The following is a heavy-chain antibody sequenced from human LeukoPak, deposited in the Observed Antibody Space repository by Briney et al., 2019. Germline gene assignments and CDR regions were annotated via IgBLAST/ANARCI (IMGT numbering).Heavy chain of an antibody. CDR3: ARPRYGSGSFDS. Sequence: SPSETLPLTCAVYRGPFSGHHWTWIRQPPGKGLEWIGENNHSGSTTYNPSRNSPVTISVDTSKNQFSLRLSSVNAADTALYYCARPRYGSGSFDSWGQGTLVTVSS. J-gene: IGHJ4*02. CDR2: NNHSGST. CDR1: RGPFSGHH. D-gene: IGHD3-10*01. V-gene: IGHV4-34*01.